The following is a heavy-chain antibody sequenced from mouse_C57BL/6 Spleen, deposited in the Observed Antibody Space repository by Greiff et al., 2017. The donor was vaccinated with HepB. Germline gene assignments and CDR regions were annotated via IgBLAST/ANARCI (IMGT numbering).Heavy chain of an antibody. D-gene: IGHD2-5*01. J-gene: IGHJ1*03. CDR3: ARSDYYSNYVWYFDV. V-gene: IGHV1-52*01. CDR1: GYTFTSYW. CDR2: IDPSDSET. Sequence: VQLQQPGAELVRPGSSVKLSCKASGYTFTSYWMHWVKQRPIQGLEWIGNIDPSDSETHYNQKFKDKATLTVDKSSSTAYMQLSSLTSEDSAVYYCARSDYYSNYVWYFDVWGTGTTVTVSS.